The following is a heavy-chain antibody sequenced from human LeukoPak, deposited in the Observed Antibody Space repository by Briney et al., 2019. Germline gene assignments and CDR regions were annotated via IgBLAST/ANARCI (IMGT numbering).Heavy chain of an antibody. CDR2: ISGSGGRT. Sequence: PGGSLRLSCAASGFTFSSYAMTWVRQTPGKGLVWVSGISGSGGRTYYADSVQGRFTIPRDNSKNTLYLQMNSLRAEDTAVYYCAKLPGLSMMLVSPDYWGQGTLVTVSS. J-gene: IGHJ4*02. D-gene: IGHD3-22*01. CDR3: AKLPGLSMMLVSPDY. CDR1: GFTFSSYA. V-gene: IGHV3-23*01.